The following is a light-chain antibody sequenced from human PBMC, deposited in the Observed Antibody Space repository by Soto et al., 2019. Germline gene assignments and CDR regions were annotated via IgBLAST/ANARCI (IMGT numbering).Light chain of an antibody. CDR1: QSISSW. V-gene: IGKV1-5*03. CDR3: QQYNSYSP. CDR2: KAS. J-gene: IGKJ4*01. Sequence: DIQMTQSPSTRSASVGDRVTITCRASQSISSWLAWYQQKPGKAPKLLIYKASSLESGVPSRFSGSGSGTEFTLTISSLQPDDFATYYCQQYNSYSPFGGGTKVEIK.